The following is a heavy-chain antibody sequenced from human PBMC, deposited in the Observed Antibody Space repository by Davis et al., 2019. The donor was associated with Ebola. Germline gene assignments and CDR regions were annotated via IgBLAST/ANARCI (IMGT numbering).Heavy chain of an antibody. V-gene: IGHV4-39*07. J-gene: IGHJ5*02. CDR1: GGSISSSSYY. D-gene: IGHD1-26*01. Sequence: MPSETLSLTCTVSGGSISSSSYYWGWIRQPPGKGLEWIGEIYHSGSTNYNPSLKSRVTISVDKSKNQFSLKLSSVTAADTAVYYCARAYSGSYARFDPWGQGTLVTVSS. CDR2: IYHSGST. CDR3: ARAYSGSYARFDP.